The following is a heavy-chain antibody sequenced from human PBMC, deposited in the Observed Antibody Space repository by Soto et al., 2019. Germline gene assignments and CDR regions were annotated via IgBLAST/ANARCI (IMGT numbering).Heavy chain of an antibody. J-gene: IGHJ4*02. Sequence: EVQLVESGGGLVQPGGSLRLSCAASGFTFSSYWISWVRQAPGKGLEYVANIKQDGSEKYYVDSVKGRFTISRDNARNSLYLQMNSLRAEDTAVYYCASVSGASFDFWGQGTLVTVSS. V-gene: IGHV3-7*01. CDR2: IKQDGSEK. D-gene: IGHD3-10*01. CDR1: GFTFSSYW. CDR3: ASVSGASFDF.